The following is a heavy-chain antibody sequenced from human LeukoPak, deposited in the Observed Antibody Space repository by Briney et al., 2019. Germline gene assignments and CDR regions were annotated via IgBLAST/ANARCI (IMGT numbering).Heavy chain of an antibody. CDR2: ITSSYIRE. CDR3: ARERRSFSLVRGVSAAFDY. D-gene: IGHD3-10*01. CDR1: GFTFSSYA. J-gene: IGHJ4*02. Sequence: HSGGSLRLSCAASGFTFSSYAVNWVRQAPGKGLEWVSAITSSYIREHYADSVKGRFTISRDNSKNTLYLQLDSLRAEDTAVYYCARERRSFSLVRGVSAAFDYWGQGTLVTVSS. V-gene: IGHV3-23*05.